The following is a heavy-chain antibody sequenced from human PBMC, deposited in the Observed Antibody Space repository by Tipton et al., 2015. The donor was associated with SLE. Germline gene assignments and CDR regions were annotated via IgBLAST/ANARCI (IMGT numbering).Heavy chain of an antibody. D-gene: IGHD2-21*02. CDR1: GFTFGDYA. CDR2: IRSKAYGGTT. J-gene: IGHJ3*01. Sequence: SLRLSCTASGFTFGDYAMNWVRQAPGKGLEWVGFIRSKAYGGTTEYAASVKGRFTISRDDSKSIAYLQMNSLKTEDTAVYYCTRDRISGDDSQTDAFDFWGQGTMVTVSS. CDR3: TRDRISGDDSQTDAFDF. V-gene: IGHV3-49*04.